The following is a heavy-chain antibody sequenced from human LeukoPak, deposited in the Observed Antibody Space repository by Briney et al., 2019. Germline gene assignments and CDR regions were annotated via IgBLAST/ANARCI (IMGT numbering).Heavy chain of an antibody. J-gene: IGHJ3*02. CDR3: AKGPIPCSSTSCPRSAFDI. CDR2: IWYDGSNK. CDR1: GFTFTIYG. Sequence: GGSLRLSCAASGFTFTIYGMHWVRQAPGKGLELVAVIWYDGSNKYYADSVKGRFTISRDNSKNTLYLQMNSLRAEDTAIYYCAKGPIPCSSTSCPRSAFDIWGQGTMVTVSS. V-gene: IGHV3-33*06. D-gene: IGHD2-2*01.